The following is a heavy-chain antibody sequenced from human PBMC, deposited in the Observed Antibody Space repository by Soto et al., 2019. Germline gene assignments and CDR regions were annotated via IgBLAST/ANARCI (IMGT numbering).Heavy chain of an antibody. CDR2: IYYSGST. D-gene: IGHD5-18*01. CDR3: ARDNGYSYGYTLDL. Sequence: PSETLSLTCTVSGGSISSYYWSWIRQPPGKGLEWIGYIYYSGSTNYNPSLKSRVTISVDTSKNQFSLKLSSVTAADTAVYYCARDNGYSYGYTLDLWGQGTLVTVSS. J-gene: IGHJ5*02. CDR1: GGSISSYY. V-gene: IGHV4-59*01.